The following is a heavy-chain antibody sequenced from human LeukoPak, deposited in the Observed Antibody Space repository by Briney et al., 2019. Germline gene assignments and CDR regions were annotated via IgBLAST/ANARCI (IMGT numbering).Heavy chain of an antibody. Sequence: GGSLRLSCITSGFTFSRYAMSWVRQAPGKGLERVSAISGSGDGANYADSVKGRFIISRDNSKNTLYLQMTRLRAEDTAVYYCVNEGYGDYPQDYLGQGTLVTVSS. D-gene: IGHD4-17*01. CDR2: ISGSGDGA. CDR3: VNEGYGDYPQDY. V-gene: IGHV3-23*01. J-gene: IGHJ4*02. CDR1: GFTFSRYA.